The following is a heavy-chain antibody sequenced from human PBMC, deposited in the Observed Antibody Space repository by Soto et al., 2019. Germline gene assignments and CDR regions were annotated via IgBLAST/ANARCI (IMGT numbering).Heavy chain of an antibody. CDR1: GYTFTSYG. D-gene: IGHD6-13*01. V-gene: IGHV1-18*01. CDR3: ARHSSRWYGSNWFDP. Sequence: QVQLVQSGAEVKKPGASVKVSCKASGYTFTSYGISWVRQAPGQGLEWMGWISAYNGNTNYAQKLQGRVTMTSDTTTSTAHMELRSMRADATAVYYCARHSSRWYGSNWFDPWGQGSMVTV. J-gene: IGHJ5*02. CDR2: ISAYNGNT.